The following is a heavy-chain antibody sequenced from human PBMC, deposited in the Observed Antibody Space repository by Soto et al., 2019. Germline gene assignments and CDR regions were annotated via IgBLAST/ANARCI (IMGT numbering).Heavy chain of an antibody. CDR1: GGTFSSYS. CDR3: ARSRVVPAAISWFDP. Sequence: SVKVSCKASGGTFSSYSISWVRQAPGQGLEWMGGIIPIFGTANYAQKFQGRVTITADESTSTAYMELSSLRSEDTAVYYCARSRVVPAAISWFDPWGQGTLVTVSS. CDR2: IIPIFGTA. D-gene: IGHD2-2*01. J-gene: IGHJ5*02. V-gene: IGHV1-69*13.